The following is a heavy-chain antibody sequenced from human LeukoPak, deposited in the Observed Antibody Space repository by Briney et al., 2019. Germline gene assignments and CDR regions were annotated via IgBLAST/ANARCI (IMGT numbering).Heavy chain of an antibody. V-gene: IGHV3-30*03. CDR1: GFSIGNHG. CDR2: ISHDGGAK. J-gene: IGHJ5*02. D-gene: IGHD3-16*01. Sequence: GGSLRLSCAVSGFSIGNHGMYWVRQAPGKGLEWVAMISHDGGAKYYGDSVKGRLTISRENSENTRYLQMNGLRVEDTAVYYCARDWGSSGWYNWFAPWGQGTLVTVSS. CDR3: ARDWGSSGWYNWFAP.